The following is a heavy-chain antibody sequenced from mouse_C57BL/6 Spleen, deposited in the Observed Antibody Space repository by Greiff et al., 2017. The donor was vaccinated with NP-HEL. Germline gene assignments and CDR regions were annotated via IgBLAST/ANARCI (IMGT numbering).Heavy chain of an antibody. D-gene: IGHD3-2*02. CDR2: IDPSDSYT. CDR1: GYTFTSYW. V-gene: IGHV1-59*01. Sequence: VQLQQPGAELVRPGTSVKLSCKASGYTFTSYWMHWVKQRPGQGLEWIGVIDPSDSYTNYNQKFKGKATLTVDTSSSTAYMQLSSLTSEDSAVYYCARAAQAFWFAYWGQGTLVTVSA. CDR3: ARAAQAFWFAY. J-gene: IGHJ3*01.